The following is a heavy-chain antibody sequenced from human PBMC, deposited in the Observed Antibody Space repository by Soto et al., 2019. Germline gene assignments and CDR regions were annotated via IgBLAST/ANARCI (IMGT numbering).Heavy chain of an antibody. J-gene: IGHJ4*02. V-gene: IGHV3-30*18. CDR1: GFTFSSYG. D-gene: IGHD3-10*01. CDR3: AKDLGDDLGLFDY. CDR2: ISYDGSNK. Sequence: GGSLRLSCAASGFTFSSYGMHWVRQAPGKGLEWVAVISYDGSNKYYADSVKGRFTISRDNSKNTLYLQMNSLRAEDTAVYYCAKDLGDDLGLFDYGGRGPLVTASS.